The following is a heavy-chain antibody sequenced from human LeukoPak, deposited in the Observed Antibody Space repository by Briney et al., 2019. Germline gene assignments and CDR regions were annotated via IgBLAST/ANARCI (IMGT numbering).Heavy chain of an antibody. CDR3: ARRAAAGLLFDY. D-gene: IGHD6-13*01. Sequence: ASVKFSCKASGYTFSSYYMHWVRQALGQGLEWMGIINPSGGSTSHAQKFQGRGTMTRDMSTSTVYMELSSLRSEDTAVYYCARRAAAGLLFDYWGQGTLVTVSS. CDR1: GYTFSSYY. J-gene: IGHJ4*02. CDR2: INPSGGST. V-gene: IGHV1-46*01.